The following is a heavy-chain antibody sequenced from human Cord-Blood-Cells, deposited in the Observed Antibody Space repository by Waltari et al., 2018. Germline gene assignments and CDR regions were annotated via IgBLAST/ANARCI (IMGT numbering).Heavy chain of an antibody. J-gene: IGHJ5*02. CDR3: ARVAGYCSGGSCYNWFDP. CDR2: IYHSGST. V-gene: IGHV4-4*02. D-gene: IGHD2-15*01. CDR1: GGSISSSNW. Sequence: QVQLQESGPGLVTPSGTLSLTCAVSGGSISSSNWWSWVRQLPGKGLEWIGEIYHSGSTNYNPSLKSRVTISVDKSKNQFSLKLSSVTAADTAVYYCARVAGYCSGGSCYNWFDPWGQGTLVTVSS.